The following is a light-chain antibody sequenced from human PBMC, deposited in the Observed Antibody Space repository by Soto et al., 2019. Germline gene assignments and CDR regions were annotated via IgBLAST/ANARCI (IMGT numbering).Light chain of an antibody. CDR2: DNN. J-gene: IGLJ2*01. V-gene: IGLV1-51*01. CDR1: TSNIGKNY. CDR3: GTWDSSLSGVV. Sequence: QSVLSQPPSVSAAPGQRVTISCSGNTSNIGKNYVSWYQQFPGTAPKLLIYDNNARPSEIPDRFSGSKSGTSAALDITGLQTGDEADYYCGTWDSSLSGVVFGGGTKVTVL.